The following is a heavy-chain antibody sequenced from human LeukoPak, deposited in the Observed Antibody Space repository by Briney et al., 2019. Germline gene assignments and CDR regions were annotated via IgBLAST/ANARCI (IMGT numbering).Heavy chain of an antibody. V-gene: IGHV3-30*04. J-gene: IGHJ4*02. D-gene: IGHD3-10*01. CDR3: ARDPNYYGSGSYYGGFDY. Sequence: GGSLRLSCAASGFTLSSYAMHWVRQAPGKGLEWVAVISYDGSNKYYADSVKGRFTVSRDNSKNTLYLQMNSLRAEDTAVYYCARDPNYYGSGSYYGGFDYWGQGTLVTVSS. CDR1: GFTLSSYA. CDR2: ISYDGSNK.